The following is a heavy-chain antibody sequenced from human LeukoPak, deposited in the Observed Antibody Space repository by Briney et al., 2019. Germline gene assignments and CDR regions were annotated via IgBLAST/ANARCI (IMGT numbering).Heavy chain of an antibody. CDR2: VYYSGNT. V-gene: IGHV4-59*12. CDR1: GGSISSYY. D-gene: IGHD1-14*01. Sequence: PSETLSLTCTVSGGSISSYYWSWIRQPPGKGLEWIGYVYYSGNTNYNPSLKSRVTMSVDTSKNQFSLKLSSVTAADTAVYYCARGTTFDYWGQGTLVTVSS. CDR3: ARGTTFDY. J-gene: IGHJ4*02.